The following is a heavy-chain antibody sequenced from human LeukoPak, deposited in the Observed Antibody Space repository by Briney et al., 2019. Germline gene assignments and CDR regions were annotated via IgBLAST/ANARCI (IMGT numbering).Heavy chain of an antibody. CDR3: TRDLMDYDVSTGLHHYYMDV. J-gene: IGHJ6*02. Sequence: GGSLRLSCAASGFTFTKYGMHWVRQAPGKGLEWVAFVRNDGSNEHYAESVKGRFTISRDNSKNTLYLQMNTLRVEDTAVYYCTRDLMDYDVSTGLHHYYMDVWGQGTTVTVSS. D-gene: IGHD3-9*01. CDR2: VRNDGSNE. CDR1: GFTFTKYG. V-gene: IGHV3-30*02.